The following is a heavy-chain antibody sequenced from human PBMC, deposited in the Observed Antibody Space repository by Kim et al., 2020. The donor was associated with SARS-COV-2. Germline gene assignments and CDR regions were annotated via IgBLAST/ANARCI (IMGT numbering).Heavy chain of an antibody. Sequence: GGSLRLSCAASGFTFSSYGMHWVRQAPGKGLEWVAVIWYDGSNKYYADSVKGRFTISRDNSKNTLYLQMNSLRAEDTAVYYCAKDRDAYDSSEYDYWGQGTLVTVSS. CDR2: IWYDGSNK. D-gene: IGHD3-22*01. J-gene: IGHJ4*02. V-gene: IGHV3-33*06. CDR3: AKDRDAYDSSEYDY. CDR1: GFTFSSYG.